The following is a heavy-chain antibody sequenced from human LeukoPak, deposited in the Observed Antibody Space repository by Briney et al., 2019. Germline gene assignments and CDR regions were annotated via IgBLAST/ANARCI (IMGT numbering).Heavy chain of an antibody. CDR1: GVPIKTYF. J-gene: IGHJ6*02. D-gene: IGHD4-17*01. CDR2: IYTSGNI. V-gene: IGHV4-4*07. CDR3: ARDARDYGDYSYYYGLDV. Sequence: PSETLCLTCTVSGVPIKTYFWSWIRQPAGKGLEWIGRIYTSGNITSNPSLKSRVSLSADSSKNQFSLRLSSVTAADTAVYYCARDARDYGDYSYYYGLDVWGQGTTVTVSS.